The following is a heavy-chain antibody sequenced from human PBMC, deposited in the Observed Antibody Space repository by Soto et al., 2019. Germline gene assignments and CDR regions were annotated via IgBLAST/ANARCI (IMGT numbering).Heavy chain of an antibody. V-gene: IGHV3-33*01. D-gene: IGHD3-3*01. CDR1: GFTFSSYG. CDR2: IWYDGSNK. Sequence: GGSLRLSCAASGFTFSSYGMHWVRQAPGKGLEWVAVIWYDGSNKYYADSVKGRFTVSRDNSKNTLYLQMNSLRAEDTAVYYCARPVRFLEWYFDYWGQGTLVTVSS. CDR3: ARPVRFLEWYFDY. J-gene: IGHJ4*02.